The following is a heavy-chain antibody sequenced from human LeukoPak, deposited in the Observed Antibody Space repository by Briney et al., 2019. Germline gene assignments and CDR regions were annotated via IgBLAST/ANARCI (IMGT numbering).Heavy chain of an antibody. CDR2: INPNSGGT. CDR1: GYTFTGYY. V-gene: IGHV1-2*02. J-gene: IGHJ3*02. Sequence: ASVKVSCKASGYTFTGYYMHWVRQAPGQGLEWMGWINPNSGGTNYAQKFQGRVTMTRDTSTSTVYMELSSLRSEDTAVYYCARQTLGAFDIWGQGTLVTVSS. CDR3: ARQTLGAFDI.